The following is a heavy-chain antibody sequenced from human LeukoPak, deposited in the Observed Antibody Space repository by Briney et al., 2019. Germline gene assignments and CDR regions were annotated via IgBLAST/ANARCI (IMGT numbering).Heavy chain of an antibody. CDR2: ILPDGSQK. D-gene: IGHD2-2*01. Sequence: GGSLRLSCVASAFTFDFYWMTWVRQAPGKGLEWLANILPDGSQKYYVDSVKGRFTISRDNPKNSLYLQINNLRAEDTAVYYCGRLAHNAWYAIDFWGQGTLVTVSS. CDR1: AFTFDFYW. CDR3: GRLAHNAWYAIDF. V-gene: IGHV3-7*01. J-gene: IGHJ4*02.